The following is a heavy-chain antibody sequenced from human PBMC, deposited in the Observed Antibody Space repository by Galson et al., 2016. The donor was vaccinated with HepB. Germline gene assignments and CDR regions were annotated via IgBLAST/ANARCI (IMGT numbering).Heavy chain of an antibody. CDR3: AARGHDYGDYALSDAFDI. D-gene: IGHD4-17*01. CDR2: IYQSGST. Sequence: TLSLTCAVSGGFISSGGYAWSWIRQPPGKGLEWIGYIYQSGSTYYNPSLKSRVTISVDWSKNQFSLKLSSVTAADTAVYYCAARGHDYGDYALSDAFDIWGQGTMVTVSS. J-gene: IGHJ3*02. CDR1: GGFISSGGYA. V-gene: IGHV4-30-2*01.